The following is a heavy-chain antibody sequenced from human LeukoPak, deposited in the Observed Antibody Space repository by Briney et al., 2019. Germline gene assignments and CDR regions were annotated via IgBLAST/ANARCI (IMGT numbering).Heavy chain of an antibody. D-gene: IGHD5-18*01. CDR3: ARGGTYRYGSSDY. Sequence: GESLKISCKASGYRFTNYWIGWVRQMPGKGLEWMGIIHPGDSGTKYSPSFQDQVTMSFDESTTTAYLQWSSLRASDSAIYYCARGGTYRYGSSDYWGQGTLATVSS. V-gene: IGHV5-51*01. CDR2: IHPGDSGT. CDR1: GYRFTNYW. J-gene: IGHJ4*02.